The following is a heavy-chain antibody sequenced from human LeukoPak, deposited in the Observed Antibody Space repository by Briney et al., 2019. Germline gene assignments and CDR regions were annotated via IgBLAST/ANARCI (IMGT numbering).Heavy chain of an antibody. CDR3: AKIVRRAFDV. J-gene: IGHJ3*01. D-gene: IGHD6-6*01. Sequence: GGSLRLSCAASGFIFSHYDMSWVRQAPGKGLEWVSGIITSGAITYYADSVKGRFTISRDSSKNTLYLQMNSLRAEDTALYYCAKIVRRAFDVWGQGTMVTVSS. V-gene: IGHV3-23*01. CDR2: IITSGAIT. CDR1: GFIFSHYD.